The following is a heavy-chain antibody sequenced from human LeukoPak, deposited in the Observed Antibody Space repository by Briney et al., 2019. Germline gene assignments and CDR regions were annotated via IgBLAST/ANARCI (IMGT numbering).Heavy chain of an antibody. Sequence: PGGSLRLSCAASGFTFSSYGMHWVRQAPGKGLEWVAFLYDGSNKYYADSVKGRFTISRDNSKNTLYMQMNSLRPEDTAVYYCARDPYSGNYGNYYYYYMDVWGKGTTVTISS. CDR3: ARDPYSGNYGNYYYYYMDV. J-gene: IGHJ6*03. CDR2: LYDGSNK. V-gene: IGHV3-30*02. D-gene: IGHD1-26*01. CDR1: GFTFSSYG.